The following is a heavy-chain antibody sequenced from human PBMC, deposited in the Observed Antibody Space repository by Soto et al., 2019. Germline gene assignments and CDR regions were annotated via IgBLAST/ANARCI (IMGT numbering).Heavy chain of an antibody. J-gene: IGHJ4*02. V-gene: IGHV3-23*01. CDR3: AKNRAFSGYSLSDY. CDR1: GFTFSSYA. Sequence: GGSLRLSCAASGFTFSSYAMSWVRQAPGKGMEWVSTSSGSRSSTYYADPVKSRCIITRDNSKNTLYLQMNSLRAEDTAVDYCAKNRAFSGYSLSDYWGQGTLVTVSS. CDR2: SSGSRSST. D-gene: IGHD3-22*01.